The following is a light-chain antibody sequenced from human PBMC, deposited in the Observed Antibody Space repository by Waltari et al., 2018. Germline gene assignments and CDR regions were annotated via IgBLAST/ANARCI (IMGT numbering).Light chain of an antibody. CDR2: GAS. CDR1: QSVRTN. J-gene: IGKJ1*01. V-gene: IGKV3-15*01. Sequence: EVVMTQSPATLSVSPGEGATVSCRASQSVRTNVAWDPQTPGQAPRLLIYGASTRAPGIPDRFSGSGSGTEFILTISSLQSEDFAVYYCQQYNNWPPWTFGQGTKVEIK. CDR3: QQYNNWPPWT.